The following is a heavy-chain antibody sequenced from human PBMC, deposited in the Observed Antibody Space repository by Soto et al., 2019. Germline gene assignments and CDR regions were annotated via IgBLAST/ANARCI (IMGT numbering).Heavy chain of an antibody. J-gene: IGHJ4*02. D-gene: IGHD1-26*01. Sequence: SEPLSLTCTVSGYSIRDGFYWGWIRQTPGKGLEWIGSMFHTGSSYYNPSLKSRVSISVDTSNNRFSLQLTSVTAADTAVYYCAREGGSGRHDFWGQGIRVT. CDR1: GYSIRDGFY. V-gene: IGHV4-38-2*02. CDR2: MFHTGSS. CDR3: AREGGSGRHDF.